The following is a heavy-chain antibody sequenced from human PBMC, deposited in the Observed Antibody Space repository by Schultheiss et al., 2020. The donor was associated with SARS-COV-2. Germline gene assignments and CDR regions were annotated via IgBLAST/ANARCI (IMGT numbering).Heavy chain of an antibody. J-gene: IGHJ5*02. D-gene: IGHD1-14*01. CDR3: AKRINDVTTPEKWFDP. Sequence: GGSLRLSCKGSGYSFTSYWIGWVRQMPGKGLEWMGIIYPGDSDTRYSPSFQGQVTISADKSISTAYLQWSSLKASDTAMYYCAKRINDVTTPEKWFDPWGQGSLVTVSS. CDR1: GYSFTSYW. V-gene: IGHV5-51*01. CDR2: IYPGDSDT.